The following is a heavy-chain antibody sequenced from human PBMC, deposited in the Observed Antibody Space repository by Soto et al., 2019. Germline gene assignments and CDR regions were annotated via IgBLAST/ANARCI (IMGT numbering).Heavy chain of an antibody. Sequence: QVPLQESGPGLVKPSQTLSVTCAISGDSVSGNSAAWNWIRLSPSRGLEWLARTYYRSRWYNDYAVSVRSRITVNADTSKNQFSLQLTSVTLEDTAIYYCAGTTSHHWLYMDVWGRGTTVTVSS. D-gene: IGHD1-1*01. J-gene: IGHJ6*03. CDR2: TYYRSRWYN. CDR3: AGTTSHHWLYMDV. V-gene: IGHV6-1*01. CDR1: GDSVSGNSAA.